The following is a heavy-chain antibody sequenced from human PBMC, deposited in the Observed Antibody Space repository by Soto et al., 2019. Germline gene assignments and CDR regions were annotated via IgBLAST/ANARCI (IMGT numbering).Heavy chain of an antibody. J-gene: IGHJ6*02. Sequence: LSLTCTVSGGSISSYYWSWIRQPPGKGLEWIGYIYYSGSTNYNPSLKSRVTISVDTSKNQFSLKLSSVTAADTAVYYCAGSSETNYGMDVWGQGTTVTVSS. D-gene: IGHD6-6*01. CDR1: GGSISSYY. CDR3: AGSSETNYGMDV. CDR2: IYYSGST. V-gene: IGHV4-59*01.